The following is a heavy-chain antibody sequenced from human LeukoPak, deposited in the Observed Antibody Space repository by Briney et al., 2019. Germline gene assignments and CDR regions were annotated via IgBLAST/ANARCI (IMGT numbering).Heavy chain of an antibody. V-gene: IGHV4-34*01. D-gene: IGHD3-22*01. CDR2: INHSGST. CDR1: GGSISGYY. CDR3: ARTAYDSSDFYRFDY. J-gene: IGHJ4*02. Sequence: SETLSLTCTVSGGSISGYYWSWIRQPPGKGLEWIGEINHSGSTNYNPSLKSRVTISVDTSKNQFSLNLSSVTAADTAVYYCARTAYDSSDFYRFDYWGQGTLVTVSS.